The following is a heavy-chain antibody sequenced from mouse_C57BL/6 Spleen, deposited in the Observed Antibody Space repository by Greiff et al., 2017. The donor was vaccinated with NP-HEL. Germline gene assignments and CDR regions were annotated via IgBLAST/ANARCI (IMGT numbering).Heavy chain of an antibody. CDR1: GYTFTEYT. CDR2: FYPGSGSI. CDR3: ARHEEKLSYYSNYLYYFDD. V-gene: IGHV1-62-2*01. D-gene: IGHD2-5*01. Sequence: QVQLKESGAELVKPGASVKLSCKASGYTFTEYTIHWVKQRSGQGLEWIGWFYPGSGSIKYNEKFKDKATLTADKSSSTVYMELSRLTSEDSAVYFCARHEEKLSYYSNYLYYFDDWGQGTTLTVSS. J-gene: IGHJ2*01.